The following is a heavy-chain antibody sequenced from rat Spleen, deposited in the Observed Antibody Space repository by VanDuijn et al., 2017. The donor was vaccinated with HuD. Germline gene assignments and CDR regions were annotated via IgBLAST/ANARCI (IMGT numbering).Heavy chain of an antibody. Sequence: VQLVESGGGLVQPGRSLNLSCAASGFTFSDYTMAWVRQAPKKGLEWVAAIIYDGSNTYYRDSVKGRFTISRDNAESTLYLQMDSLRSEDTAIYYCARPTTGIPFNYWGQGVMVTVSS. CDR2: IIYDGSNT. CDR3: ARPTTGIPFNY. J-gene: IGHJ2*01. V-gene: IGHV5-17*01. D-gene: IGHD1-9*01. CDR1: GFTFSDYT.